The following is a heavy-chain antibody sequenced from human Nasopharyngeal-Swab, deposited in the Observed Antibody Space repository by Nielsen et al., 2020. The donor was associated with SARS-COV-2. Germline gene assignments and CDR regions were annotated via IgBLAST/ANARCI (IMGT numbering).Heavy chain of an antibody. CDR2: ISSSGSTI. D-gene: IGHD5-24*01. V-gene: IGHV3-48*03. CDR3: ARLRRDGYNVRALYFDY. J-gene: IGHJ4*02. Sequence: GESLKISCAASGFTFSSYEMNWVRQAPGKGLEWVSYISSSGSTIYYADSVKGRFTISRDNAKNSLYLQMISLRAEDTAVYYCARLRRDGYNVRALYFDYWGQGTLVTVSS. CDR1: GFTFSSYE.